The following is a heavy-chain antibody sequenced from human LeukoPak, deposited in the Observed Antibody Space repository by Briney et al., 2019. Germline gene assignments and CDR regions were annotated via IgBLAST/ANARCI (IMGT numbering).Heavy chain of an antibody. CDR1: GFTFDDYA. V-gene: IGHV3-9*01. CDR3: AKANHYGDYLDY. D-gene: IGHD4-17*01. Sequence: GRSLRLSCAASGFTFDDYAMYWVRPAPGKGLEWVSGISWNSGSIGYADSVKGRFTISRDNAKDSLYLQMNSLRAEDTALYYCAKANHYGDYLDYWGQGTLVTVSS. CDR2: ISWNSGSI. J-gene: IGHJ4*02.